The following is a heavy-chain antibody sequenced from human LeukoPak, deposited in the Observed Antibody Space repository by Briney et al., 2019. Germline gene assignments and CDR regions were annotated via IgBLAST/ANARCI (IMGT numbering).Heavy chain of an antibody. J-gene: IGHJ6*03. CDR3: ARDAPTLDYYYYYMDV. D-gene: IGHD2-15*01. Sequence: GASVKVSCKASGYTFTGYYMHWVRQAPGQGLEWMGIINPSGGSTSYAQKFQGRVTMTRDTSTSTVYMELSSLRSEDTAVYYCARDAPTLDYYYYYMDVWGKGTTVTVSS. CDR2: INPSGGST. V-gene: IGHV1-46*01. CDR1: GYTFTGYY.